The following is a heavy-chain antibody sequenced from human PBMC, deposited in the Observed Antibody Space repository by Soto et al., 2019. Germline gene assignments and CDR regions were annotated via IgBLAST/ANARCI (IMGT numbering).Heavy chain of an antibody. CDR1: GFSFSTYG. CDR2: GGSGGST. CDR3: VKFRGRAYHYYYMDV. J-gene: IGHJ6*03. D-gene: IGHD3-16*01. Sequence: DVQLLESGGGLAQRGGSLRLSCAASGFSFSTYGMTWVRQGPGKGLEWVSYGGSGGSTYYADSVKGRFTISRDNSKNTLYMQMNSLRAEHTAVYYCVKFRGRAYHYYYMDVWGNGTTVTVSS. V-gene: IGHV3-23*01.